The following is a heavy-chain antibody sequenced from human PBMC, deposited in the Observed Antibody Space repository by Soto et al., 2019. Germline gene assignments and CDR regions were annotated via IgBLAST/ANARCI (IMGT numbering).Heavy chain of an antibody. CDR3: ARLYCSGGSCYSYYYYYYMDV. Sequence: SETLSLTCAVYGGSFSGYYWSWIRQPPGKGLEWIGEINHSGSTNYNPSLKSRVTISVDTSKNQFSLKLSSVTAADTAVYYCARLYCSGGSCYSYYYYYYMDVWGKGTTVTVSS. J-gene: IGHJ6*03. CDR2: INHSGST. D-gene: IGHD2-15*01. CDR1: GGSFSGYY. V-gene: IGHV4-34*01.